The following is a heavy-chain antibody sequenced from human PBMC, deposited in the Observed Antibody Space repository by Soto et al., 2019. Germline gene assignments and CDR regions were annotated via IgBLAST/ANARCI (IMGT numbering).Heavy chain of an antibody. CDR1: GGSFSGYY. CDR2: INHSGST. D-gene: IGHD3-16*02. J-gene: IGHJ5*02. CDR3: ARKSFMITFGGVIVRFNWFDP. V-gene: IGHV4-34*01. Sequence: SETLSLTCAVYGGSFSGYYWSWIRQPPGKGLEWIGEINHSGSTNYSPSLKSRVTISVDTSKNQFSLKLSSVTAADTAVYYCARKSFMITFGGVIVRFNWFDPWGQGTLVTVSS.